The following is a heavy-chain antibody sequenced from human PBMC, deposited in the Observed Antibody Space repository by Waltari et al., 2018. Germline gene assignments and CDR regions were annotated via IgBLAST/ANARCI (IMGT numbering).Heavy chain of an antibody. CDR2: ISYDGSNK. CDR3: ATDILTGYYNVFDY. J-gene: IGHJ4*02. V-gene: IGHV3-30*01. D-gene: IGHD3-9*01. CDR1: GFTFSSYA. Sequence: QVQLVESGGGVVQPGRSLRLSCAASGFTFSSYAMPWVRQAPGKGLEWVAVISYDGSNKYYADSVKGRFTISRDNSKNTLYLQMNSLRAEDTAVYYCATDILTGYYNVFDYWGQGTLVTVSS.